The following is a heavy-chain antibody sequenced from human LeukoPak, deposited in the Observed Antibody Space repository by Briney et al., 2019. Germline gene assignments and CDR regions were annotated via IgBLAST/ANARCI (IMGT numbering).Heavy chain of an antibody. D-gene: IGHD2-21*02. V-gene: IGHV5-51*01. CDR3: ARLAYCGGDCYLSFAFDY. CDR2: IYPGDSDT. Sequence: GESLKISCQGSGYSFSSYWIGWVRQMPGKGLEWMGIIYPGDSDTRYSPSFQGQVTISADKSISTAYLQWSSLKASDTAMYYCARLAYCGGDCYLSFAFDYWGQGTLVTVSS. J-gene: IGHJ4*02. CDR1: GYSFSSYW.